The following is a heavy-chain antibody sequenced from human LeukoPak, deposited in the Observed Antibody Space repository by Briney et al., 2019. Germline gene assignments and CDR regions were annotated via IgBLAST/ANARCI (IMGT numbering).Heavy chain of an antibody. Sequence: GGSLRLSCAASGFTFSGSAILWVRQSSGQGLEWVGQIDKKDKGYATATAYAASVEGRFTISRDDSINTAYLQMKSLKTEDTALYYCTRDSGTYNWFDPWGQGTLVTVSS. CDR3: TRDSGTYNWFDP. J-gene: IGHJ5*02. CDR2: IDKKDKGYATAT. CDR1: GFTFSGSA. V-gene: IGHV3-73*01. D-gene: IGHD1-26*01.